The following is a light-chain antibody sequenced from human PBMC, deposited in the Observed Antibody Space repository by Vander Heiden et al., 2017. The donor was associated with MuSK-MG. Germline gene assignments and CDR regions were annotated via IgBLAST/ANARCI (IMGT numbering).Light chain of an antibody. V-gene: IGKV1-9*01. CDR1: QGISNY. J-gene: IGKJ2*01. Sequence: DIQLTQSPSFLSASVGDRVTITCRASQGISNYLAWYQQRPGKAPKLLIHLASSLQSGVPSRFSGSGSGTEFTLTISSLQPEDFATYYCQQLSNSPPYTFGQGTKLEIK. CDR2: LAS. CDR3: QQLSNSPPYT.